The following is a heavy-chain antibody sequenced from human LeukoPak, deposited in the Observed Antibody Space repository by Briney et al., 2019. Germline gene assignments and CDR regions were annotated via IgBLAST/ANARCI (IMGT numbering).Heavy chain of an antibody. Sequence: GESLKISCKGSGYTFTNYWIGWVRQMPGKGLEWMGIIYPGDSDTRYSPSFQGQVTISADKFTSTAYLQWSSLKSSDTAMYYCARHEAGSPDYWGQGTLVTVSS. V-gene: IGHV5-51*01. CDR2: IYPGDSDT. CDR3: ARHEAGSPDY. D-gene: IGHD6-13*01. CDR1: GYTFTNYW. J-gene: IGHJ4*02.